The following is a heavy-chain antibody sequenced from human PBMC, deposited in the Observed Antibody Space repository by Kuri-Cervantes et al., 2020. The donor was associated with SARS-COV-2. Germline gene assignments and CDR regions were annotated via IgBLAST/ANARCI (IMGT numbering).Heavy chain of an antibody. D-gene: IGHD3-10*01. Sequence: ASVKVSCKASGYTFTGYCMHWVRQAPGQGLEWMGWINPNSGGTNYAQKFQGWVTMTRDTSISTAYMELSRLRSDDTAVYYCARASVRGIIITYHSYGMDVWGQGTTVTVSS. CDR1: GYTFTGYC. J-gene: IGHJ6*02. V-gene: IGHV1-2*04. CDR3: ARASVRGIIITYHSYGMDV. CDR2: INPNSGGT.